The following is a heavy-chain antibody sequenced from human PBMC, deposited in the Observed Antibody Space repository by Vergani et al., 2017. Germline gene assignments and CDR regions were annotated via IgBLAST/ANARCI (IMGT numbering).Heavy chain of an antibody. V-gene: IGHV3-7*01. Sequence: EVQLVESGGGLVQPGGSLRLSCAASGFTFSSYWMSWVRQAPGKGLEWVANIKQDGSEKYYVDSVKGRFTISRDNAKNSLYLQMNSLRAEDTAVYYCANEGSANRIRGWLDHWGQGALVTVSS. CDR3: ANEGSANRIRGWLDH. D-gene: IGHD3-10*01. CDR2: IKQDGSEK. CDR1: GFTFSSYW. J-gene: IGHJ4*02.